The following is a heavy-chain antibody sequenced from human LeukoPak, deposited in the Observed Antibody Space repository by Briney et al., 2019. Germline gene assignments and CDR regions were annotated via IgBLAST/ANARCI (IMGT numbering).Heavy chain of an antibody. CDR2: ISSSSSTR. D-gene: IGHD3-10*01. V-gene: IGHV3-48*01. J-gene: IGHJ4*02. CDR3: ARGGFGELFSSDY. Sequence: GGSLRLSCSASGFTFSSYTMNWVRQAPGKGLEWVSYISSSSSTRYYADSVKGRFTIPRDNAKNSLYLQMNSLRAEDTAVYYCARGGFGELFSSDYWGQGTLVTVSS. CDR1: GFTFSSYT.